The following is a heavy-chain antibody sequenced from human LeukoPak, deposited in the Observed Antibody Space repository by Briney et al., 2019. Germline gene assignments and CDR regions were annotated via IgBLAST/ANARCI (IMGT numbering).Heavy chain of an antibody. V-gene: IGHV3-33*08. CDR2: VWFDGSYE. Sequence: GGSLRLSCVASGFKFTDYAIHWVRQVPGRGLEWVAVVWFDGSYELYADSVKGRFTISRDDSRSTVNLQMESLRAEDTALYYCARDLGGRGISVYYFDYWGQGTQVTVSS. D-gene: IGHD4-23*01. CDR3: ARDLGGRGISVYYFDY. CDR1: GFKFTDYA. J-gene: IGHJ4*02.